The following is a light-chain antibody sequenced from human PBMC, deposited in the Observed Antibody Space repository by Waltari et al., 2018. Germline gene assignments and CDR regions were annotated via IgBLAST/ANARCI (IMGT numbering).Light chain of an antibody. CDR3: NARDDVPNPVV. Sequence: SSNLTQGPPFSVAFGQTVKITFQGDSLRRYFAAWYQPRAGQAPVFLIFGANKRASGVPDRFSGSKSDDTGSLTISGAQAEDEAAYFCNARDDVPNPVVFGGGTKVTVL. J-gene: IGLJ2*01. CDR2: GAN. V-gene: IGLV3-19*01. CDR1: SLRRYF.